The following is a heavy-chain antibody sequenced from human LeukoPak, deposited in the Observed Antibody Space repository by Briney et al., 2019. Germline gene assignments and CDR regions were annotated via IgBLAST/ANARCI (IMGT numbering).Heavy chain of an antibody. J-gene: IGHJ4*02. V-gene: IGHV3-23*01. CDR3: AKRLYGSGGYYQIDY. CDR1: AFTFSGSA. CDR2: VSAGGGST. Sequence: GGSLRLSCAASAFTFSGSAMTWVRQAPGKGLEWVSTVSAGGGSTYYADSVKGRFTISRDNPKNTLHLQMNSLRVEDTAVYYCAKRLYGSGGYYQIDYWGQGTLVTVSS. D-gene: IGHD3-10*01.